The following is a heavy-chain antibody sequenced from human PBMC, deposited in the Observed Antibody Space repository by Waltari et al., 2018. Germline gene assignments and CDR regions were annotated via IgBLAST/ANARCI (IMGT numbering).Heavy chain of an antibody. J-gene: IGHJ5*02. CDR1: NGSITSFF. V-gene: IGHV4-59*01. CDR3: ARGRIHYTSNWFDP. CDR2: IYYTGST. Sequence: QVQLQESGPGQVKPSETLSLTCTVSNGSITSFFWNWIRQSPGKGLEWIGYIYYTGSTDYNPSLKSRVTISVDTTKNQFSRRLNSVTAADTGVYYCARGRIHYTSNWFDPWGQGTLVTVSS. D-gene: IGHD3-10*01.